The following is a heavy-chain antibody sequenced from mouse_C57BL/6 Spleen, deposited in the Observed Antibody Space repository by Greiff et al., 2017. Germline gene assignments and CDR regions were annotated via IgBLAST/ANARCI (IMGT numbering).Heavy chain of an antibody. J-gene: IGHJ2*01. CDR3: AVVATPYYFDY. D-gene: IGHD1-1*01. CDR2: IYPGDGDT. Sequence: QVQLQQSGAELVKPGASVKISCKASGYAFSSYWMNWVKQRPGQGLEWIGQIYPGDGDTNYNGKFKGKDTLTADKSSSTAYRQLSSLTSEDSAVYFCAVVATPYYFDYWGQGTTLTVSS. V-gene: IGHV1-80*01. CDR1: GYAFSSYW.